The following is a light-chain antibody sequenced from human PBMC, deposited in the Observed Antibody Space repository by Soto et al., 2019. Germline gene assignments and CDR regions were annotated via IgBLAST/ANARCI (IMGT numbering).Light chain of an antibody. CDR2: EVS. V-gene: IGLV2-14*01. J-gene: IGLJ2*01. Sequence: QSVLTQPAAVSGSPGQSMTISCTGTSSDVGGYNYVSWYQQHPGKAPKLIIYEVSNRPSGISNRFSGSRSGNTASLTISGLQAEDEADYYCTSYTFSSTVVFGGGTKVTVL. CDR1: SSDVGGYNY. CDR3: TSYTFSSTVV.